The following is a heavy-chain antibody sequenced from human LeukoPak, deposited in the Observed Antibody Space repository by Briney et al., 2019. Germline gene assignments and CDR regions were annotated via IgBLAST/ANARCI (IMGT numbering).Heavy chain of an antibody. Sequence: GGSLRLSCAASEFTFSSYDMHWVRQATGKGLEWVSAIGTAGDTYYPGSVKGRFTISRENAKNSLCLQMNSLRAGDTAVYYCARDGSETTVTTFYYYGMDVWGQGTTVTVSS. D-gene: IGHD4-17*01. CDR1: EFTFSSYD. CDR2: IGTAGDT. V-gene: IGHV3-13*01. CDR3: ARDGSETTVTTFYYYGMDV. J-gene: IGHJ6*02.